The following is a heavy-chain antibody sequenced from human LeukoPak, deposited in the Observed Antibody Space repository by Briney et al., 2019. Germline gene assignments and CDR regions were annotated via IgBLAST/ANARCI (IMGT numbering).Heavy chain of an antibody. CDR1: GFTFSSYS. D-gene: IGHD3-22*01. J-gene: IGHJ4*02. CDR3: ARGLSYDSSGYVDY. Sequence: GGSLRLSCAASGFTFSSYSMNWVRQAPGKGLEWVSSISSSSSYIYYADSVKGRFTISRDNAKDSLYLQMNSLRAEDTAVYYCARGLSYDSSGYVDYWGQGTLVTVSS. CDR2: ISSSSSYI. V-gene: IGHV3-21*01.